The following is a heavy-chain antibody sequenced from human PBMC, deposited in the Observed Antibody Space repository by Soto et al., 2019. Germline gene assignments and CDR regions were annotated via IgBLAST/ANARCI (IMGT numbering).Heavy chain of an antibody. J-gene: IGHJ1*01. CDR3: ARDATTTPAAILAYFQH. CDR1: GYTFTGYY. CDR2: INPNSGGT. D-gene: IGHD2-2*02. Sequence: ASVKVSCKASGYTFTGYYMHWVRQAPGQGLEWMGWINPNSGGTNYAQKFQGRVTMTRDTSISTAYMELSRLRSDDTAVYYCARDATTTPAAILAYFQHRGQGTLVTVSS. V-gene: IGHV1-2*02.